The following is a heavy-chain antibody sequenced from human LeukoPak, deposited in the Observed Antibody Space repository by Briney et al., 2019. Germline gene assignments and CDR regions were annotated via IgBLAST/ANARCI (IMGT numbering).Heavy chain of an antibody. CDR2: IYYGGNT. D-gene: IGHD4-11*01. V-gene: IGHV4-39*01. CDR3: ARHPSCTTITHCSFDF. Sequence: SETLSLTCTVSGGSISSSNYSWGWIRQPPGKGLEWIGSIYYGGNTNYNPSLKSRVTLSVDTSKNQFSLKVSSVTAADTAVYYCARHPSCTTITHCSFDFWGRGTLVTVSS. J-gene: IGHJ4*02. CDR1: GGSISSSNYS.